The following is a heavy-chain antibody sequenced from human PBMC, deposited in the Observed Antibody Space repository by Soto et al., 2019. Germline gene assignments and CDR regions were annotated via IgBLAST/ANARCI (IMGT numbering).Heavy chain of an antibody. CDR2: IWYDGSNK. CDR3: ARDVRAYCGGDCYSEWVDP. V-gene: IGHV3-33*01. J-gene: IGHJ5*02. D-gene: IGHD2-21*02. Sequence: GGSLRLSCAASGFTFSSYGMHWVRQAPGKGLEWVAVIWYDGSNKYYADSVKGRFTISRDNSKNTLYLQMNSLRAEDTAVYYCARDVRAYCGGDCYSEWVDPWGQGTLVTVSS. CDR1: GFTFSSYG.